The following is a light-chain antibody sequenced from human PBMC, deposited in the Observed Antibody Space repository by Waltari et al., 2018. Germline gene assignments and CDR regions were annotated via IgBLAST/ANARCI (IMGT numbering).Light chain of an antibody. CDR2: KDS. J-gene: IGLJ2*01. CDR3: QASDTSGSYPV. Sequence: SYELTQPPSVSVSPGQTARITCSADNSPNQYAFWYQQKPGQAPVLVIYKDSERPSGIPERFSGSSSGTTVTLTISGAQAEDEADYYCQASDTSGSYPVFGGGTKLTVL. V-gene: IGLV3-25*03. CDR1: NSPNQY.